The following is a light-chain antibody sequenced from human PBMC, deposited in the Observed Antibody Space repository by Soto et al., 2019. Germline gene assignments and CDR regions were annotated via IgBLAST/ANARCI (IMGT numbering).Light chain of an antibody. J-gene: IGKJ5*01. CDR3: QQFYDLPIT. CDR1: QSVSTR. V-gene: IGKV1-5*02. Sequence: DIEISQIPSSLSSSVGDRVTIICRASQSVSTRLAWYQQQPGEAPKVLIYDASTLQTGVPSRFSGRGSGKDFTFPISSLQPDDSGTYYCQQFYDLPITFGQGTRLEI. CDR2: DAS.